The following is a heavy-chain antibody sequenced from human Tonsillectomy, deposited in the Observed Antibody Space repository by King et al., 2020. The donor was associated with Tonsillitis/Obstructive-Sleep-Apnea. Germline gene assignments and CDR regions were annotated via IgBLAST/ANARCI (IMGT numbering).Heavy chain of an antibody. CDR3: AGGYSGYDYGYYYYYMDV. Sequence: QLVQSGAEVKKPGASVKVSCKASGYTFTSYGISWVRQAPGQGLEWMGWSSAYNGNTNYAQKLQGRVTMTTDTSTSTDYKELRSLRSDDTAVYYCAGGYSGYDYGYYYYYMDVWGKGTTVTVSS. V-gene: IGHV1-18*01. CDR1: GYTFTSYG. CDR2: SSAYNGNT. J-gene: IGHJ6*03. D-gene: IGHD5-12*01.